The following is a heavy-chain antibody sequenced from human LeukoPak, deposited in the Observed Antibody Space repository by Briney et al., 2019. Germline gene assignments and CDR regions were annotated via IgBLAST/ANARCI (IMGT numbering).Heavy chain of an antibody. CDR2: IKQDGSEK. CDR1: GFIFSSYW. Sequence: PGGSLRLSCAASGFIFSSYWMSWVRQAPGKGLEWVANIKQDGSEKYYVDSMKGRFTISRDNAKNSLYLQMNSLRAEDTAVYYCARGGTAVPGLPFVWGKGTTVTVSS. D-gene: IGHD6-13*01. V-gene: IGHV3-7*01. CDR3: ARGGTAVPGLPFV. J-gene: IGHJ6*04.